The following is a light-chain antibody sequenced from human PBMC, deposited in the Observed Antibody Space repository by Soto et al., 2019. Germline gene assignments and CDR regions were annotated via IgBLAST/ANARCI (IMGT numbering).Light chain of an antibody. Sequence: QSALTQPASVSASPGQSITISCTGSSSDVGGSNFVSWYQQHAGKPPNLIIYDVATRPAGVSNRGSGSKSCSTAPLIICRLQTEDDSYYYCVSFTSSAPYVFGSGTKLTVL. CDR1: SSDVGGSNF. CDR2: DVA. CDR3: VSFTSSAPYV. V-gene: IGLV2-14*03. J-gene: IGLJ1*01.